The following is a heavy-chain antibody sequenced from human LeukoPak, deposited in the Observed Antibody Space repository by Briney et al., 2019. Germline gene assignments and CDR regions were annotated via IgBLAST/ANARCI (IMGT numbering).Heavy chain of an antibody. D-gene: IGHD6-13*01. V-gene: IGHV4-61*02. CDR3: ARGYPD. J-gene: IGHJ4*02. Sequence: PSETLSLTCTVSGGSISSGSYYWSWIRQPAGKGLEWIGRIYTSGSTNYNPSLKSRVTISADTSKNQFSLIRRSVTAAYTAIYYLARGYPDWGQGTLVTVSS. CDR1: GGSISSGSYY. CDR2: IYTSGST.